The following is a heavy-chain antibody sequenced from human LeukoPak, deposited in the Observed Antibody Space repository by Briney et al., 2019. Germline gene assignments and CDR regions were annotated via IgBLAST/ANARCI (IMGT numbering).Heavy chain of an antibody. CDR3: ARDPYGGYDWGAYYYYYYMDV. Sequence: ASVKVSCKASGYTFTGYYMHWVRQAPGQGLEWMGWINPNSGGTNYAQKFQGRVTMTRDTSISTAYMERSRLRSDDTAVYYCARDPYGGYDWGAYYYYYYMDVWGKGTTVTISS. V-gene: IGHV1-2*02. D-gene: IGHD5-12*01. CDR1: GYTFTGYY. J-gene: IGHJ6*03. CDR2: INPNSGGT.